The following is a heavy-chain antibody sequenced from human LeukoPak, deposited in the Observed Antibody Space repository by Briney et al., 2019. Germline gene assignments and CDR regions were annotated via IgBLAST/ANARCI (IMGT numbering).Heavy chain of an antibody. J-gene: IGHJ5*02. V-gene: IGHV4-39*01. Sequence: PSETLSLTCTVSGSSISSSSYYWGWIRQPPGKGLEWIGSIYYSGSTYYNPSLKSRVTISVDTSKNQFSLKLSSVTAADTAVYYCARLDPDIVVVPAAIDPSYGWFDPWGQGTLVTVSS. D-gene: IGHD2-2*01. CDR1: GSSISSSSYY. CDR3: ARLDPDIVVVPAAIDPSYGWFDP. CDR2: IYYSGST.